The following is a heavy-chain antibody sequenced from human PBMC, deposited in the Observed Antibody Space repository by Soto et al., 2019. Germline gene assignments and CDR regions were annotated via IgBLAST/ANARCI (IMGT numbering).Heavy chain of an antibody. CDR1: GYTFTSYG. Sequence: ASVTVCCKASGYTFTSYGISWVRQAPGQGPEWMGIINPSGGSTSYAQKFQGRVTMTRDTSTSTVYMELSSPRSEDTAVYYCTTDVGHCSSTSCYAAYYYYYMDVWGKGTTVTVSS. J-gene: IGHJ6*03. V-gene: IGHV1-46*01. D-gene: IGHD2-2*01. CDR2: INPSGGST. CDR3: TTDVGHCSSTSCYAAYYYYYMDV.